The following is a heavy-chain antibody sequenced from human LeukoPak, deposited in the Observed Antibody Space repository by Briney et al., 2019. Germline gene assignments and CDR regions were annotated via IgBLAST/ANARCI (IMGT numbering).Heavy chain of an antibody. CDR1: GFTLDDYA. D-gene: IGHD3-10*01. J-gene: IGHJ3*02. V-gene: IGHV3-9*01. CDR2: ISCNSGSI. CDR3: AKDIEEFDAFDI. Sequence: PGGSLRLSCAASGFTLDDYAMHWVRQAGGKGLEWVSCISCNSGSIGYADSVKGRFTISRDNAKNSLYLQVNSLRAEDTALYYCAKDIEEFDAFDIWGQGTMVTVSS.